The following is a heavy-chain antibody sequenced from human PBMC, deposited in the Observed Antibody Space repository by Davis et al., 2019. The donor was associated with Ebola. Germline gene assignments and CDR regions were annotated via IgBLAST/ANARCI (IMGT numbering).Heavy chain of an antibody. Sequence: GESLKISCETSGFIFRNYVMSWVRQAPGKGLEWVSTFGTGGDTYYADSVKGRFTISRDNAKNSLYLQMNSLRAEDTAVYYCAREGEVTIFGVVTSYMDVWGKGTTVTVSS. J-gene: IGHJ6*04. CDR1: GFIFRNYV. CDR2: FGTGGDT. V-gene: IGHV3-69-1*01. D-gene: IGHD3-3*01. CDR3: AREGEVTIFGVVTSYMDV.